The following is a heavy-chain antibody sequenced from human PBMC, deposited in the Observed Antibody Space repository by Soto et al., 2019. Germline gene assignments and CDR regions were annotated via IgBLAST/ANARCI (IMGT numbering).Heavy chain of an antibody. CDR2: ISVSGGST. D-gene: IGHD2-15*01. CDR3: ANHPVVYCSGRRCSSAYGAFDI. Sequence: EVQLLESGGGLVQPGGSLRLSCAASGFTFSSYAMSWVRQAPGKGLEWVSAISVSGGSTYYADSVKGRFTISRANSKYTRFLQMNSLRAVYTAVYYCANHPVVYCSGRRCSSAYGAFDIWGLRTLVTVSS. V-gene: IGHV3-23*01. J-gene: IGHJ3*02. CDR1: GFTFSSYA.